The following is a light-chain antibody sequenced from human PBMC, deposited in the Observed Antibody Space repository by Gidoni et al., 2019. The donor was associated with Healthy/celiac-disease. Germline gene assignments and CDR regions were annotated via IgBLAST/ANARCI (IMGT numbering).Light chain of an antibody. CDR3: QQSYSTLYT. CDR1: QSISSY. J-gene: IGKJ2*01. Sequence: DIQMTQSPSSLSASVGDRVTITCRASQSISSYLNWYQQKPGKAPKLLIYAASSLQSGVTSRFSGSGSETDFTLTISSLQPEDVATYYCQQSYSTLYTFGQGTKLEIK. V-gene: IGKV1-39*01. CDR2: AAS.